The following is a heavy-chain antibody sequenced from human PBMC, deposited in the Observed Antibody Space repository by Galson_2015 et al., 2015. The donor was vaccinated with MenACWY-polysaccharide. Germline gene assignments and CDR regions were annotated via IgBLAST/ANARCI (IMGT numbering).Heavy chain of an antibody. CDR1: GYTFTGYY. J-gene: IGHJ4*02. D-gene: IGHD3-22*01. CDR3: ARGGRSYYYESSVSEYSVDF. CDR2: INPNSGGT. Sequence: SVKVSCKASGYTFTGYYIHWVRQAPGQGLEWMGWINPNSGGTNYAQKFQGWVTMTRDTSITTAYMVLSRLRSGDTAVYYCARGGRSYYYESSVSEYSVDFCGQGTLVTVSS. V-gene: IGHV1-2*04.